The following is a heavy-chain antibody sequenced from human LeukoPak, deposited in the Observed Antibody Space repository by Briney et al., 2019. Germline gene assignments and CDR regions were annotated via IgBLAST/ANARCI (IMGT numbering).Heavy chain of an antibody. CDR1: GFTVSSNY. J-gene: IGHJ4*02. Sequence: GGSLRLSCAASGFTVSSNYMSWVRQAPGKGLEWVSAISGSGGSTYYADSVKGRFTISRDNSKNTLYLQMNSLRAEDTAVYYCAKEIFYGSGRVDYWGQGTLVTVSS. V-gene: IGHV3-23*01. CDR2: ISGSGGST. D-gene: IGHD3-10*01. CDR3: AKEIFYGSGRVDY.